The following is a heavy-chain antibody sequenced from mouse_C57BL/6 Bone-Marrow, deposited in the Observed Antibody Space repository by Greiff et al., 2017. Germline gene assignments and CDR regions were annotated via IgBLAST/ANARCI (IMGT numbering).Heavy chain of an antibody. Sequence: VKLVESGPGLVAPSQSLSITCTVSGFSLTSYGVHWVRQPPGKGLEWLVVIWSDGSTTYNSALKSRLSISKDNSKSQVFLKMNSLKTDDTAMYYCASYYYCSSYDYFDYWGQGTTLTVSS. CDR2: IWSDGST. CDR1: GFSLTSYG. D-gene: IGHD1-1*01. J-gene: IGHJ2*01. V-gene: IGHV2-6*03. CDR3: ASYYYCSSYDYFDY.